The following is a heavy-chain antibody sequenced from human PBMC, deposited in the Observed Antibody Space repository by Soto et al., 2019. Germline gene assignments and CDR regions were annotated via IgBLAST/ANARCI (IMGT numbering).Heavy chain of an antibody. V-gene: IGHV3-9*01. CDR2: ISQEGGKK. D-gene: IGHD6-19*01. J-gene: IGHJ3*02. Sequence: HHGWSLRISCAASGFNVDDYAMNWVRQIPGKGLEWVSNISQEGGKKCYVDSVKGRFTISRDNTKNSLYLQMNSLRAEDTAVYYCAREGPRIAVHPRSLRPSAFDIWGQGTMVTVSS. CDR1: GFNVDDYA. CDR3: AREGPRIAVHPRSLRPSAFDI.